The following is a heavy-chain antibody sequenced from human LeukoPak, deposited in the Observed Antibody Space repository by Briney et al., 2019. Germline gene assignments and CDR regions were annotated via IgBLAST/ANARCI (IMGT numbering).Heavy chain of an antibody. CDR3: ARGGSGYSYGMDV. J-gene: IGHJ6*02. CDR2: ISDIGSI. V-gene: IGHV4-59*01. Sequence: SETLSLTCTVSGGSISSYYWSWIRQPPGKGLEWIAYISDIGSINYNPSLKSRVTISVDTSNNQFSLKLSSVTAADTAVYYCARGGSGYSYGMDVWGQGTTVTVSS. CDR1: GGSISSYY. D-gene: IGHD3-3*01.